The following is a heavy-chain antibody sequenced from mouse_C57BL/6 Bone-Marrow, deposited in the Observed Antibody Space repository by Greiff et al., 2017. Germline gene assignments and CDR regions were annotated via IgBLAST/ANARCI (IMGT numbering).Heavy chain of an antibody. CDR3: ASCNWDAFAY. CDR2: IYIGNGYT. D-gene: IGHD4-1*01. CDR1: GYTFTSYG. J-gene: IGHJ3*01. Sequence: EVQLQQSGAELVRPGSSVKMSCKTSGYTFTSYGINWVKQRPGQGLEWIGYIYIGNGYTEYTEKFKGKATLTSDTSSNTAYMQLSSLTSEASAVYVCASCNWDAFAYWGQGTMVTVSA. V-gene: IGHV1-58*01.